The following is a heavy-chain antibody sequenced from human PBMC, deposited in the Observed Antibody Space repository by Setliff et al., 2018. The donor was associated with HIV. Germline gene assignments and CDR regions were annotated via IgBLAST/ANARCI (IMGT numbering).Heavy chain of an antibody. J-gene: IGHJ4*02. V-gene: IGHV1-3*01. CDR2: INGGSGRT. D-gene: IGHD3-3*01. CDR3: ARSRSRYYNFWSGYYVPPFDY. CDR1: GYTFTNSG. Sequence: ASVKVSCKASGYTFTNSGMHWMRQAPGQRPEWLGCINGGSGRTEYSQKFQSRFTITRDTSANTAYMELSSLRSEDTAVYYCARSRSRYYNFWSGYYVPPFDYWGQGTLVTVSS.